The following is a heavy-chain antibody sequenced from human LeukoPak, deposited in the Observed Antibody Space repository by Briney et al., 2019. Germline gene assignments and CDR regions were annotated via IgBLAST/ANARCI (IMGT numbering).Heavy chain of an antibody. CDR1: GFTFSSYR. J-gene: IGHJ4*02. D-gene: IGHD5-18*01. CDR2: INIDGIIT. CDR3: ASQPNSYGGEYSFDY. Sequence: PGGSLRLSCAAPGFTFSSYRMHWVRQAPGKGLVWVSRINIDGIITNYADSVKGRFTISTDNAKNTLYLQMNSLRAEDTTVYYCASQPNSYGGEYSFDYWGQGTLVTVSS. V-gene: IGHV3-74*01.